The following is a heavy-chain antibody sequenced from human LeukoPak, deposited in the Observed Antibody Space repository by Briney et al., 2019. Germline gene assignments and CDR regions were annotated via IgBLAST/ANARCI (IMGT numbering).Heavy chain of an antibody. J-gene: IGHJ4*02. Sequence: SETLSLTCTVSGGSISSSSYYWGWIRQSPGKGLEWIGSIYYTGSTYYHPSLKSRVTMSIDTSKNQFSLKMNSVTAADTAMYYCARAAVDCSSTSCLPDYWGQGTLVTVSS. CDR1: GGSISSSSYY. V-gene: IGHV4-39*07. D-gene: IGHD2-2*01. CDR2: IYYTGST. CDR3: ARAAVDCSSTSCLPDY.